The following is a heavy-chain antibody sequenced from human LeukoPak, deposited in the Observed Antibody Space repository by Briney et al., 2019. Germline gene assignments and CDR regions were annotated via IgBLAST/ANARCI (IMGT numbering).Heavy chain of an antibody. CDR2: VSGSGGNT. CDR3: AKSLAVPGSPGS. V-gene: IGHV3-23*01. Sequence: LAGGSLRLSCAASGFTFTYSAMTWVRQAPGKGLEWVSTVSGSGGNTYYADSVQGRFTISRDNSGNTLYLQMNSLRAQDTAVYYCAKSLAVPGSPGSWGQGTLVTVSS. D-gene: IGHD6-19*01. CDR1: GFTFTYSA. J-gene: IGHJ5*02.